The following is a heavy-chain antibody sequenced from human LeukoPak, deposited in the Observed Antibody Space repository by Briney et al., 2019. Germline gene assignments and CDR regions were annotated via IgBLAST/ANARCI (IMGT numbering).Heavy chain of an antibody. CDR1: GFTFSSYA. J-gene: IGHJ6*03. V-gene: IGHV3-23*01. CDR2: ISGSGGST. D-gene: IGHD5-18*01. Sequence: GGSLRLSCAASGFTFSSYAMSWVRQAPGKGLEWVSAISGSGGSTYYADSVKGRFTISRDNSKNTLYLQMNSLRAEDTAVYYCAKDRGIQLWSNYYYYMDVWGKGTTVTVSS. CDR3: AKDRGIQLWSNYYYYMDV.